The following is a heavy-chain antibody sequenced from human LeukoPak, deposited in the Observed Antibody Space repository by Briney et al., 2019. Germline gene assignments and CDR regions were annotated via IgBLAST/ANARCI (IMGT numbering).Heavy chain of an antibody. J-gene: IGHJ4*02. D-gene: IGHD1-26*01. V-gene: IGHV3-23*01. CDR1: GFAFGSEA. Sequence: LLGGSLRLSCAVSGFAFGSEAMSWVRQSPARGLEWVASISPGGGTTYYADYVKGRFIISRDNSNNTLFVQMNSLEAEDTAVYYCARDKIVGATNFDYWGQGTLVTVSS. CDR2: ISPGGGTT. CDR3: ARDKIVGATNFDY.